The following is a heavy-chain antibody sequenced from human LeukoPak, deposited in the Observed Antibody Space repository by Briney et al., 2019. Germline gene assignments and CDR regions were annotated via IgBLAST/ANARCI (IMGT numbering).Heavy chain of an antibody. CDR3: ARDLRCTNGVCYYYFDY. V-gene: IGHV1-2*02. D-gene: IGHD2-8*01. Sequence: ASVKVSCKASGYTFTGYYMHWVRQAPGQGLEWMGWINPNSGGTNYAQKFQGRVTMTRDTSISTAYMELSRLRSDDTAVYYCARDLRCTNGVCYYYFDYWGQGTLVTVSS. J-gene: IGHJ4*02. CDR1: GYTFTGYY. CDR2: INPNSGGT.